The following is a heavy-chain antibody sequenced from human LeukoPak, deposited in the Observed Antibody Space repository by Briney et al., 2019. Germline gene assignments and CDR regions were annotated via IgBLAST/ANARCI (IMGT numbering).Heavy chain of an antibody. CDR1: GYTFTGYY. J-gene: IGHJ5*02. Sequence: ASVKVSCKASGYTFTGYYMHWVRQAPGQGLEWMGWINPNSGGTNYAQKFQGRVTMTRDTSISTAYMELSRLRSDDTAVYYCARTLYCSGGSCYSGSGDWFDPWGQGTLVTVSS. D-gene: IGHD2-15*01. V-gene: IGHV1-2*02. CDR3: ARTLYCSGGSCYSGSGDWFDP. CDR2: INPNSGGT.